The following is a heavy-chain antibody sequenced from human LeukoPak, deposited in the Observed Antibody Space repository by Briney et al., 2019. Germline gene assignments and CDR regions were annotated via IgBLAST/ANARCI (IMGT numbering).Heavy chain of an antibody. D-gene: IGHD3-22*01. CDR3: ARKSGSSGYPFDY. Sequence: PGGPLRLSCAASGFAFSSYSMNWVRQAPGKGLEWVSYITSSSSAIYYADSVKGRFTISRDNAKNSLYLQMNSLRAEDTAVYYCARKSGSSGYPFDYWGQGTVVTVSS. J-gene: IGHJ4*02. CDR1: GFAFSSYS. V-gene: IGHV3-48*01. CDR2: ITSSSSAI.